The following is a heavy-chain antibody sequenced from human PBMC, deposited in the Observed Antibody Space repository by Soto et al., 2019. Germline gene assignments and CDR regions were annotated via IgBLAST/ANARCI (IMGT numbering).Heavy chain of an antibody. CDR3: ATGYYDSSGYPLRGLMKY. CDR2: FDPEDGET. V-gene: IGHV1-24*01. CDR1: GYTLTELS. D-gene: IGHD3-22*01. Sequence: QVQLVQSGAEVKKPGASVKVSCKVSGYTLTELSMHWVRQAPGKGLEWMGGFDPEDGETIYAQKFQGRVTMTEDTSTDTAYMELSSLRSEDTAVYYCATGYYDSSGYPLRGLMKYWGQGTLVTVSS. J-gene: IGHJ4*02.